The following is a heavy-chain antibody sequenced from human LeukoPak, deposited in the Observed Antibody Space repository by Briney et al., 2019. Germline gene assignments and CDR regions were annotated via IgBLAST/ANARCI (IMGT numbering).Heavy chain of an antibody. CDR3: AREGGSYYLDAFDI. CDR2: IYYSGST. J-gene: IGHJ3*02. D-gene: IGHD1-26*01. CDR1: GGSISSYY. Sequence: SETLSLTCTVSGGSISSYYWSWIRQPPGKGLEWIVYIYYSGSTNYNPSLKSRVTISVDTSKNQFSLKLSSVTAADTAVYYCAREGGSYYLDAFDIWGQGTMVTVSS. V-gene: IGHV4-59*01.